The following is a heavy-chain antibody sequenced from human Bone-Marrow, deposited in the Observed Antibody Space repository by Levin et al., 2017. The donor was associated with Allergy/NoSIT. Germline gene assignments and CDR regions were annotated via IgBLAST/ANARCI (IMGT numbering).Heavy chain of an antibody. CDR1: GFTFDDYG. V-gene: IGHV3-20*04. CDR3: ARVDSSGYVTFDY. CDR2: INWNGGST. Sequence: GESLKISCAASGFTFDDYGMSWVRQAPGKGLEWVSGINWNGGSTGYADSVKGRFTISRDNAKNSLYLQMNSLRAEDTALYYCARVDSSGYVTFDYWGQGTLVTVSS. D-gene: IGHD3-22*01. J-gene: IGHJ4*02.